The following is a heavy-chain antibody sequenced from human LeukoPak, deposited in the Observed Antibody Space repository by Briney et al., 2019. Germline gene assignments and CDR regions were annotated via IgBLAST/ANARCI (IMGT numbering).Heavy chain of an antibody. CDR3: ASPRGNSYVYTGPNWFDP. V-gene: IGHV4-39*01. Sequence: PSETLSLTYTVSGGSISSSSYYWGWIRQPPGKGLEWIGSIYYSGSTYYNPSLKSRVTISVDTSKNQFSLKLSSVTAADTAVYYCASPRGNSYVYTGPNWFDPWGQGTLVTVSS. D-gene: IGHD5-18*01. CDR1: GGSISSSSYY. CDR2: IYYSGST. J-gene: IGHJ5*02.